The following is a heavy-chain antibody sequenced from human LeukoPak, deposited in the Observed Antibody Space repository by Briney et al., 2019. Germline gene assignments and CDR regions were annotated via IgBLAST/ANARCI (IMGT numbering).Heavy chain of an antibody. CDR3: ASSSRAAGTTQDY. D-gene: IGHD6-13*01. V-gene: IGHV3-48*04. J-gene: IGHJ4*02. Sequence: GGSLRLPCAASGFTFSSYSMNWVRQAPGKGLEWVSYISSSSSTIYYADSVKGRFTISRDNAKNSLYLQMNSLRAEDTAVYYCASSSRAAGTTQDYWGQGTLVTVSS. CDR1: GFTFSSYS. CDR2: ISSSSSTI.